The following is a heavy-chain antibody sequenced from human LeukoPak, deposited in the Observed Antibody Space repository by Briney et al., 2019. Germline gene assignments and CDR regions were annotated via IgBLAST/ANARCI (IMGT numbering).Heavy chain of an antibody. J-gene: IGHJ4*02. Sequence: PSETLSLTCTVSGGSISSYYWSWIRQPPGKGLEWIGYIYYSGSTNYNPSLKSRVTISVDTSKNQFSLKLSSVTAADTAVYYCARREIIWSGYYRLEVFVPHFDYWGQGTLVTVSS. V-gene: IGHV4-59*01. CDR3: ARREIIWSGYYRLEVFVPHFDY. CDR2: IYYSGST. CDR1: GGSISSYY. D-gene: IGHD3-3*01.